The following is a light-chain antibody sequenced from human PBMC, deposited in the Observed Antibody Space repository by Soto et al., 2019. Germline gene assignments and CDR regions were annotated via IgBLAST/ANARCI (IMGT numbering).Light chain of an antibody. J-gene: IGKJ4*01. CDR1: QAIGSF. V-gene: IGKV1-9*01. CDR3: QQLNTYPLN. CDR2: AAS. Sequence: DIQLTQSPSFLSASVGDRVTITCRASQAIGSFLAWYQQKPGKAPKLLIYAASTLQSGVPSRFSGSRSGTEFTLTISSLQPEDFATYSCQQLNTYPLNFGGGTKVDIK.